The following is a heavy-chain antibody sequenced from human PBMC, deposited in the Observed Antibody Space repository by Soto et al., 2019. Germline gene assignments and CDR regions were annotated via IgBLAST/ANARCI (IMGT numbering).Heavy chain of an antibody. CDR2: IYYSGST. D-gene: IGHD2-2*01. CDR1: GGSISSYY. V-gene: IGHV4-59*08. CDR3: ARVGLYCISTSCNDY. Sequence: SETLSLTCTVSGGSISSYYWSWIRQPPGKGLEWIGYIYYSGSTNYNPSLKSRVTISVDTSKNQFSLKLSSVTAADTAVYYCARVGLYCISTSCNDYWGQGTLVTVSS. J-gene: IGHJ4*02.